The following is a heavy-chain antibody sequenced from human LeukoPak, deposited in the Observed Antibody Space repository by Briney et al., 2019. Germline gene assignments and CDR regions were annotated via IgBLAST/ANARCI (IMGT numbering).Heavy chain of an antibody. CDR3: ARAEPRIAARRGNMGVLDY. D-gene: IGHD6-6*01. Sequence: ASVKVSCKASGYTFTSYYMHWVRQAPGQGLEWMGIINPSGGSTSYAQKFQGRVTMTRDTSTSTVYMELSSLRSEDTAVYYRARAEPRIAARRGNMGVLDYWGQGTLVTVSS. CDR1: GYTFTSYY. V-gene: IGHV1-46*01. J-gene: IGHJ4*02. CDR2: INPSGGST.